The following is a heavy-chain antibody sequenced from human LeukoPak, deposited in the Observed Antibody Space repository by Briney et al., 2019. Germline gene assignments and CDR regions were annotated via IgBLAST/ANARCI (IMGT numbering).Heavy chain of an antibody. Sequence: SGPTLMQPTPPLTLTCTFSGFSLRTSGLGVGWIRQPPVKALERLALIYWNDEKRYIPSLKSRLTITKDTFKNQVVLTMTNMDSVDTATYYCAHRLVGKRAFDIWGQGTMVTVSS. CDR1: GFSLRTSGLG. J-gene: IGHJ3*02. D-gene: IGHD2-15*01. V-gene: IGHV2-5*01. CDR3: AHRLVGKRAFDI. CDR2: IYWNDEK.